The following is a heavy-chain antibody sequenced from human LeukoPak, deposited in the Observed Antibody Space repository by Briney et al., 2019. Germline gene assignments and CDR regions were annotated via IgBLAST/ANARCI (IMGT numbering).Heavy chain of an antibody. CDR2: ISDSGST. CDR1: GGSTSRYY. V-gene: IGHV4-59*08. Sequence: KPSDTLSLICSVWGGSTSRYYWSWIRQPPGKGLEGIGYISDSGSTNYIPSLKSRVTMSVDTSRNQFSLKLSSVTAADTAVYYCATIAAYGGGWYTIAYWGQGTLVTVSS. J-gene: IGHJ4*02. D-gene: IGHD6-19*01. CDR3: ATIAAYGGGWYTIAY.